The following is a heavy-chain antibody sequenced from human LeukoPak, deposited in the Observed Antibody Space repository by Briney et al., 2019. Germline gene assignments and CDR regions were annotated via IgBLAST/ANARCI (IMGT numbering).Heavy chain of an antibody. CDR3: ARRSLSSNGYFDS. Sequence: GGSLRLSCAASGFTFSSYWMSWVRQAPGKGLEWVSAVTGTGGTTYYADSVMGRFTISRDNSKNTLYLQMNGLRAEDTAVYYCARRSLSSNGYFDSWGQGTLVTVSS. CDR2: VTGTGGTT. D-gene: IGHD2-15*01. J-gene: IGHJ4*02. V-gene: IGHV3-23*01. CDR1: GFTFSSYW.